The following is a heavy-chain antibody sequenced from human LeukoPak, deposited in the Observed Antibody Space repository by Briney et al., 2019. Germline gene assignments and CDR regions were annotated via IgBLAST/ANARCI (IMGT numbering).Heavy chain of an antibody. Sequence: APVKVSCKASGYTFTGYYVHWVRQAPGQGLEWMGWINPNSGATNYAQKFQGRVTMTRDTSISTAYMELSRLISDDTAVYHCARVALNTVTEHLFDPWGQGTLVTVSS. D-gene: IGHD4-17*01. V-gene: IGHV1-2*02. CDR3: ARVALNTVTEHLFDP. J-gene: IGHJ5*01. CDR2: INPNSGAT. CDR1: GYTFTGYY.